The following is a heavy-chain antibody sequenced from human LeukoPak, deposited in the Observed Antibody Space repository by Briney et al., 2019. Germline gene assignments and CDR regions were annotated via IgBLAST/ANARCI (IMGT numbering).Heavy chain of an antibody. CDR3: TRAPEVWGSSKTGGY. V-gene: IGHV3-49*03. J-gene: IGHJ4*02. CDR2: IRSKAYGGTT. CDR1: GFTFGDYA. Sequence: GGSLRLSCTASGFTFGDYAMSWFRQAPGKGLEWVGFIRSKAYGGTTEYAASVKGRFTISRDDSKSIAYLQMNSLKTEDTAVYYCTRAPEVWGSSKTGGYWGQGTLVNGSS. D-gene: IGHD3-16*01.